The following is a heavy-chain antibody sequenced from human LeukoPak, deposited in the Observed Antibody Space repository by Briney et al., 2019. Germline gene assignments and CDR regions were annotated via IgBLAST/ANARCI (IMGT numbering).Heavy chain of an antibody. CDR3: ARDKHIVVVTAIRQYYFDY. V-gene: IGHV3-30*04. D-gene: IGHD2-21*02. CDR1: GFTFSSYA. J-gene: IGHJ4*02. CDR2: ISYDGSNK. Sequence: GGSLRLSCAASGFTFSSYAMHWVRQAPGKGLEWVAVISYDGSNKYHADSVKGRFTISRDNSKNTLYLQMNSLRAEDTAVYYCARDKHIVVVTAIRQYYFDYWGQGTLVTVSS.